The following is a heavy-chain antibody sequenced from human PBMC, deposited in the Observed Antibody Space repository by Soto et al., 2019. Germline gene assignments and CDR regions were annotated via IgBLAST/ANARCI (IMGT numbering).Heavy chain of an antibody. D-gene: IGHD6-13*01. V-gene: IGHV1-69*12. CDR3: ARVPSIAAAEPLGY. CDR1: GGTFSSYA. Sequence: QVQLVQSGAEVKKPGSSVKVSCKASGGTFSSYAISWVRQAPGQGLEWMGGIIPIFGTANYAQKFQGRVTXRAXEXTSTAYMELISLRSEDTAVYYCARVPSIAAAEPLGYWGQGTLVTVSS. CDR2: IIPIFGTA. J-gene: IGHJ4*02.